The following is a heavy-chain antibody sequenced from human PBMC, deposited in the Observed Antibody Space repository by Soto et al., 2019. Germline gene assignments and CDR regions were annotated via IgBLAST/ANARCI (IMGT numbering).Heavy chain of an antibody. J-gene: IGHJ4*02. Sequence: SETLSLTCTVSGGSISSSSYYWGWIRQPPGKGLEWIGSIYHSGSTNYNPSLKSRVTISVDKSKNQFSLKLSSVTAADTAVYYCARDNTAMAHWGQGTLVTVSS. D-gene: IGHD5-18*01. CDR2: IYHSGST. CDR1: GGSISSSSYY. CDR3: ARDNTAMAH. V-gene: IGHV4-39*07.